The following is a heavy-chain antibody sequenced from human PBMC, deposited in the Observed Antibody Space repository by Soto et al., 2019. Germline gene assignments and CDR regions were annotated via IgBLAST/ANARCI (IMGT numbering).Heavy chain of an antibody. CDR2: IFSNDEK. CDR1: WFSLSNARMG. Sequence: SGPTLVYPTEPLTLTCSVSWFSLSNARMGVSWIRQPPGKALEWLAHIFSNDEKSYSTSLKSRLTISKDTSKSQVVLTMTNMDPVDTATYYCARINSDYGDFFDYWGQGTLVTVSS. CDR3: ARINSDYGDFFDY. J-gene: IGHJ4*02. V-gene: IGHV2-26*01. D-gene: IGHD4-17*01.